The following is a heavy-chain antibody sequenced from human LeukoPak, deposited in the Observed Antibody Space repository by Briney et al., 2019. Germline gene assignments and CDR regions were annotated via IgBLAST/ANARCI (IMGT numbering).Heavy chain of an antibody. V-gene: IGHV1-69*04. CDR1: GGTFSSYA. CDR2: IIPILGIA. D-gene: IGHD5-24*01. CDR3: ARGDGYNNGGFDY. J-gene: IGHJ4*02. Sequence: SVKVSCKASGGTFSSYAISWVRQAPGQGLEWMGRIIPILGIANYAQKFQGRVTITADKSTSTAYMELSSLRFEDTAVYYCARGDGYNNGGFDYWGQGTLVTVS.